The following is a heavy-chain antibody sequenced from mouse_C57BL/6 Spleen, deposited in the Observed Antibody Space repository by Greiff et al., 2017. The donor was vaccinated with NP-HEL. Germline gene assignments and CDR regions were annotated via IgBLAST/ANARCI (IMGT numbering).Heavy chain of an antibody. CDR1: GYSITSGYY. D-gene: IGHD2-4*01. Sequence: VQLKESGPGLVKPSQSLSLTCSVTGYSITSGYYWNWIRQFPGNKLEWMGYISYDGSNNYNPSLKNRISITRDTSKNQFFLKLNSVTTEDTATYYCARGVYYDYDGAMDYWGQGTSVTVSS. J-gene: IGHJ4*01. V-gene: IGHV3-6*01. CDR2: ISYDGSN. CDR3: ARGVYYDYDGAMDY.